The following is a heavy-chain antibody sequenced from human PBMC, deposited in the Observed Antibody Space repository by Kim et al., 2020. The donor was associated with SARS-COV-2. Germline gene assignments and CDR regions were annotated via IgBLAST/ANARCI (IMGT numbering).Heavy chain of an antibody. V-gene: IGHV3-30*04. D-gene: IGHD1-1*01. J-gene: IGHJ4*02. CDR3: ARARSASGWNEEVDY. Sequence: GGSLRLSCAASGFTFSTYAMHWVRQAPGRGLEWVGVVSFDGADTYYADFVKGRFTISKDNSKETLYLHMNSLRRDDTATYHCARARSASGWNEEVDYWGQGTLVTVSS. CDR2: VSFDGADT. CDR1: GFTFSTYA.